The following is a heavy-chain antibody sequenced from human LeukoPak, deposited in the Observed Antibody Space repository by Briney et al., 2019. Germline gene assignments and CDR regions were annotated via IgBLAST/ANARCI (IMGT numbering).Heavy chain of an antibody. CDR2: INSDGSRT. V-gene: IGHV3-74*01. Sequence: GGSLRLSCAASGFTFSTYWMHWVRQTPGEGLVWVSGINSDGSRTPCADSVKGRFTISRDNAKNTLYLEMNSLRAEDTAVYYCAREENSFDSWGQGNLVSVSS. CDR3: AREENSFDS. CDR1: GFTFSTYW. J-gene: IGHJ4*02.